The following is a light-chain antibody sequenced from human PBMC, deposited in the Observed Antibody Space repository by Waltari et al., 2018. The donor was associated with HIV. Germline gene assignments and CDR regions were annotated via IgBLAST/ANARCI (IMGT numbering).Light chain of an antibody. CDR3: CAYAGSTTYVI. CDR1: SSDVGGYNL. CDR2: EVS. J-gene: IGLJ2*01. Sequence: QSALTQPASVSGSPGQSITISCTGTSSDVGGYNLVSWYHQPPGKAPKLMIYEVSKRPSGVSNRFAGSKSGNTASLTSSGLQAEDEADYYCCAYAGSTTYVIFGGGTKLTVL. V-gene: IGLV2-23*02.